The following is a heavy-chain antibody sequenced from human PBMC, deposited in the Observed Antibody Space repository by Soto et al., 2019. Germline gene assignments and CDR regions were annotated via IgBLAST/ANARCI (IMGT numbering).Heavy chain of an antibody. Sequence: SVKVSCKASGGTFSSYTISWVRQAPGQGLEWMGRIIPILGIANYAQKFQGRVTITADKSTSTAYMELSSLRSEDTAVYYCARVPGTDIVATVDWGQGTLVTVSS. CDR1: GGTFSSYT. J-gene: IGHJ4*02. V-gene: IGHV1-69*02. D-gene: IGHD5-12*01. CDR2: IIPILGIA. CDR3: ARVPGTDIVATVD.